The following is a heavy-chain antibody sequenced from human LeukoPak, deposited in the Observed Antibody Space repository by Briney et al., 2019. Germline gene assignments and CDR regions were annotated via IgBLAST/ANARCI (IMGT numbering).Heavy chain of an antibody. J-gene: IGHJ4*02. CDR2: TNGAGDNT. CDR1: GYTFSSHV. CDR3: AKVSVCYGCYLDY. D-gene: IGHD3-16*01. V-gene: IGHV3-23*01. Sequence: GGSLRLSCAASGYTFSSHVLTWVRQAPGKGLEWISTTNGAGDNTFYAETVKGRFTISRDNSKNTLYLQMHNLRAEDTAIYYCAKVSVCYGCYLDYWGQGTLVTVS.